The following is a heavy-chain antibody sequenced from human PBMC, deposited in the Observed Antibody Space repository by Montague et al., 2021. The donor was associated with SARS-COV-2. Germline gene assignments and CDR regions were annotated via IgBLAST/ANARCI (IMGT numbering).Heavy chain of an antibody. Sequence: TLSLTCTVSGGSISSGGYYWSWARQHPGKGLEWIGYIYYSGSTYYNPSLKSRVTISVDTSKNQFSLKLSSVTAADTAVYYYARVSVEMATMGVYYYYGMDVWGQGTTVTVSS. CDR2: IYYSGST. D-gene: IGHD5-24*01. CDR3: ARVSVEMATMGVYYYYGMDV. J-gene: IGHJ6*02. V-gene: IGHV4-31*03. CDR1: GGSISSGGYY.